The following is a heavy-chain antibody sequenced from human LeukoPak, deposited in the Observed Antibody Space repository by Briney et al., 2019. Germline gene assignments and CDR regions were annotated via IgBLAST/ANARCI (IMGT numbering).Heavy chain of an antibody. J-gene: IGHJ4*02. V-gene: IGHV4-61*02. CDR3: ARSSRPLTYYYDSSGYYSFDY. D-gene: IGHD3-22*01. Sequence: SQTLSLTCTVSGGSISSGSYYWSWIRQPAGEGLEWIGRIYTSGSTNYNPSLKSRVTISVDTSKNQFSLKLSSVTAADTAVYYCARSSRPLTYYYDSSGYYSFDYWGQGTLVTVSS. CDR1: GGSISSGSYY. CDR2: IYTSGST.